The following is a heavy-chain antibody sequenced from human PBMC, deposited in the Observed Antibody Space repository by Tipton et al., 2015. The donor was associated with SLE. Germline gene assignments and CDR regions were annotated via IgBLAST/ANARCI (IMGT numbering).Heavy chain of an antibody. V-gene: IGHV3-48*01. CDR3: AMVDYYDSSGANY. CDR1: GFTFSSYA. D-gene: IGHD3-22*01. J-gene: IGHJ4*02. CDR2: ISSSSSTI. Sequence: SLRLSCAASGFTFSSYAMSWVRQAPGKGLEWVSYISSSSSTIYYADSVKGRFTISRDNAKNSLYLQMNSLRAEDTAVYYCAMVDYYDSSGANYWGQGTLVTVSS.